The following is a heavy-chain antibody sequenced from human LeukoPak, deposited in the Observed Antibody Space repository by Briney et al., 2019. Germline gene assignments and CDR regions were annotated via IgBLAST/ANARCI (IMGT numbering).Heavy chain of an antibody. CDR1: GFTFSSYS. V-gene: IGHV3-21*04. D-gene: IGHD5-18*01. CDR2: ISSSSSYI. J-gene: IGHJ4*02. Sequence: GGSLRLSCAASGFTFSSYSMNWVRQAPGKGLEWVSSISSSSSYIYYADSVKGRFTISRDNAKNSLYLQMNSLRAEDMALYYCAKDIQLWSLSGGFDYWGQGTLVTVSS. CDR3: AKDIQLWSLSGGFDY.